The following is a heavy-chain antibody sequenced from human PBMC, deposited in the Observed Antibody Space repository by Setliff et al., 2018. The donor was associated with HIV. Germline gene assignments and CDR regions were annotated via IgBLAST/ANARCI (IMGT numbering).Heavy chain of an antibody. V-gene: IGHV4-39*07. CDR2: VDYTGST. Sequence: SETLSLTCTVSGGSISTSNYYWGWVRQPPGKGLEWVGNVDYTGSTYYNPSLKSRVTISVDTSKNQFSLRLNSVTAADTAVYHCARQGNIVVVTSFAYGGQGTLVTVSS. CDR3: ARQGNIVVVTSFAY. D-gene: IGHD2-21*02. J-gene: IGHJ4*02. CDR1: GGSISTSNYY.